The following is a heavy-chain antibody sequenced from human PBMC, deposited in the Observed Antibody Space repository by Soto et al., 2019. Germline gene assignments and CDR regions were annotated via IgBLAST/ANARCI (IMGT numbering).Heavy chain of an antibody. CDR3: ARYGRRSVDY. D-gene: IGHD4-17*01. J-gene: IGHJ4*02. Sequence: KVSCKASGYTFTSYAMHWVRQMPGKGLEWMGIIYPGDSDTRYSPSFQGQVTISADKSISTAYLQWSSLKASDTAMYYCARYGRRSVDYWGQGTLVTVPQ. CDR2: IYPGDSDT. V-gene: IGHV5-51*01. CDR1: GYTFTSYA.